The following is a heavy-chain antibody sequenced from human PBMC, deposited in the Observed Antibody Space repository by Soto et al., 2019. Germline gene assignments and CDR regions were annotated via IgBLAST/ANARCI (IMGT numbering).Heavy chain of an antibody. D-gene: IGHD6-13*01. J-gene: IGHJ4*02. Sequence: QVQLVQSGAEVKKPGASVKLSCRTSGYTFTHYYIHCVRQAPGQGLEWLAIINPASGSTNYAQDFQGRVTLTMDTSTTTVYMELSGLRAEDTAIFYCARDLAAGDYWGQGTLVTVSS. CDR2: INPASGST. CDR3: ARDLAAGDY. V-gene: IGHV1-46*01. CDR1: GYTFTHYY.